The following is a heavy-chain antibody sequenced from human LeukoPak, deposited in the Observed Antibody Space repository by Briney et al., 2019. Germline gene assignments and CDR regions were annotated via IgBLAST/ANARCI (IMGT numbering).Heavy chain of an antibody. CDR3: ARRYCSSTSCPPDYYYMDV. Sequence: SETLSLTCTVSGGSISSYYWGWIRQSPGKGLEWIGYIYYSGSTNYNPSLKSRVTISVDTSKNQFSLKLSSVTAADTAVYYCARRYCSSTSCPPDYYYMDVWGKGTTVTVSS. V-gene: IGHV4-59*08. CDR2: IYYSGST. J-gene: IGHJ6*03. CDR1: GGSISSYY. D-gene: IGHD2-2*01.